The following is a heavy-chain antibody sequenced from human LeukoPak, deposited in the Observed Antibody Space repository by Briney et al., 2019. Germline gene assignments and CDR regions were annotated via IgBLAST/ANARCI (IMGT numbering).Heavy chain of an antibody. CDR3: AREIAVAGSAFDI. CDR2: IKLSEGT. J-gene: IGHJ3*02. Sequence: PSETLSLTCTVSGGSISSTNYYWGWIRQPPGKGLEWIGNIKLSEGTYYNPSLKSRVTISLDMSKSQFSLKLSSVTAADTAVYYCAREIAVAGSAFDIWGQGTMVAVSS. CDR1: GGSISSTNYY. D-gene: IGHD6-19*01. V-gene: IGHV4-39*07.